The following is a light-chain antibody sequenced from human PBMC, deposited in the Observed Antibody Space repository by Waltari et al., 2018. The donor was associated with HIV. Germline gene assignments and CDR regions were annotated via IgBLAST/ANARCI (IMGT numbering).Light chain of an antibody. CDR3: CSYTTSATRV. CDR1: RSDVGAYNY. J-gene: IGLJ3*02. V-gene: IGLV2-14*03. Sequence: QSALTQPASVSGSPGQSIAISCTGTRSDVGAYNYVSWYQQHPGKAPKLMIFDVSNRPAGVSDRFSGSKSGNPASLTISGLQPEDEADYYCCSYTTSATRVFGGGTKLTVL. CDR2: DVS.